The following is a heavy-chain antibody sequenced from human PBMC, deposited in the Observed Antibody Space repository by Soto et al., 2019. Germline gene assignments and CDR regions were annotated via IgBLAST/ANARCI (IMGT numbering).Heavy chain of an antibody. CDR1: GFTVSSNY. Sequence: GGSLRLSCAASGFTVSSNYMSWVRQAPGKGLEWVSVIYSGGSTYYADSVKGRFTISRDNSKNTLYLQMNSLRAEDTAVYYCARDPTLQPSGAFDIWGQGTMVTVSS. CDR3: ARDPTLQPSGAFDI. CDR2: IYSGGST. D-gene: IGHD3-10*01. V-gene: IGHV3-53*01. J-gene: IGHJ3*02.